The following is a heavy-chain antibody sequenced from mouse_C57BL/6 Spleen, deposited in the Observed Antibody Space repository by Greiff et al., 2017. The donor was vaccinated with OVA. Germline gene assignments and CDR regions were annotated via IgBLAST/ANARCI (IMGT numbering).Heavy chain of an antibody. Sequence: EVQLQQSGPELVKPGASVKISCKASGYTFTDYYMNWVKQSHGKSLEWIGDINPNNGGTSYNQKFKGKATLTVDKSSSTAYMELRSLTSEDSAVYYCARYLYYYDGTVRNYWGQGTSVTVSS. CDR2: INPNNGGT. CDR1: GYTFTDYY. CDR3: ARYLYYYDGTVRNY. D-gene: IGHD1-1*01. J-gene: IGHJ4*01. V-gene: IGHV1-26*01.